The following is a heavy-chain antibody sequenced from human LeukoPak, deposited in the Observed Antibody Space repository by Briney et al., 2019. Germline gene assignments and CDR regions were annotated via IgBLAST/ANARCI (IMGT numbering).Heavy chain of an antibody. CDR1: GGSISSSSYY. V-gene: IGHV4-39*07. Sequence: SETLSLTCTVSGGSISSSSYYWGWIRQPPGKGLEWIGSIYHSGSTNYNPSLKSRVTISVDKSKNQFSLKLSSVTAADTAVYYCARHGGWHFDYWGQGTLVTVSS. D-gene: IGHD6-19*01. J-gene: IGHJ4*02. CDR2: IYHSGST. CDR3: ARHGGWHFDY.